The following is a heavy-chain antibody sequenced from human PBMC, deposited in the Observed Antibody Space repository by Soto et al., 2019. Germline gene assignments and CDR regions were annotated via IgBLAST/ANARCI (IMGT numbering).Heavy chain of an antibody. D-gene: IGHD3-10*01. J-gene: IGHJ4*02. CDR1: GFTFSTSW. CDR2: INSDARTT. CDR3: ARGPNGWFGYDY. Sequence: EVQLVESGGGLVQPGGSLRLSCAASGFTFSTSWMHWVRQAAGKGLVWGSRINSDARTTNYADTVKGRFTISRDNAKNTLYLQMDSLTAEDTAVYYCARGPNGWFGYDYWGQGTLVTVSS. V-gene: IGHV3-74*01.